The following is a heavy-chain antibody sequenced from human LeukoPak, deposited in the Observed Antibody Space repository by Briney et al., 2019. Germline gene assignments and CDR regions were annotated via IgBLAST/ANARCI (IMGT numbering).Heavy chain of an antibody. J-gene: IGHJ5*02. CDR1: GLTFSSYS. V-gene: IGHV3-21*01. Sequence: GGSLRLSCAASGLTFSSYSMNWVRQAPGKGLEWVSSISSSSSYIYYADSVKGRFTISRDNAKNSLYLQMNSLRAEDTAVYYCARGTLWGYCSSTSCDSNWFDPWGQGTLVTVSS. D-gene: IGHD2-2*01. CDR3: ARGTLWGYCSSTSCDSNWFDP. CDR2: ISSSSSYI.